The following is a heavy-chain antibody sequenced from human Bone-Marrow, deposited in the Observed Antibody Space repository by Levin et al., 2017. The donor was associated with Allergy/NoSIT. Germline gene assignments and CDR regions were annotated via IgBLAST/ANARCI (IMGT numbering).Heavy chain of an antibody. CDR1: GFTLSNYA. CDR3: APVGTVY. Sequence: SCAASGFTLSNYAMHWVRQAPGKGLEWVAFMSDDGKNKYYADSVKGRFTISRDISKNTLYLQINSLRGEDTAMYYCAPVGTVYWGRGTLVTVSP. J-gene: IGHJ4*01. V-gene: IGHV3-33*08. D-gene: IGHD2-8*02. CDR2: MSDDGKNK.